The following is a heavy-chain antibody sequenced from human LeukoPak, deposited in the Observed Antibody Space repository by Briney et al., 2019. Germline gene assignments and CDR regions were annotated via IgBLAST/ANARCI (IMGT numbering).Heavy chain of an antibody. CDR3: ARDWDF. J-gene: IGHJ4*02. V-gene: IGHV4-61*02. CDR1: GDSISIGSYY. Sequence: SQTLSLTCTVSGDSISIGSYYWSWLRQPGGKGLEWIGRMNTTGSTKYNPSLKSRVTISVDTSNNQFSLKLSSVTAADTAVYYCARDWDFWGQGTLVTVSS. CDR2: MNTTGST.